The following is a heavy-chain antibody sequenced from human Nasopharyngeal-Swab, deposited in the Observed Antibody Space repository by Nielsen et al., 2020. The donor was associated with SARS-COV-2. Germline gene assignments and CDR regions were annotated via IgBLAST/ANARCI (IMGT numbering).Heavy chain of an antibody. CDR3: ARDGYDTSAFDI. J-gene: IGHJ3*02. CDR1: GGSVSSGSYY. D-gene: IGHD3-22*01. Sequence: SETLSLTCTVSGGSVSSGSYYWSWIRQPPGKGLEWIGYIYYSGSTNYNPSLKSRVTISVDTSKNQFSLKLSSVTAADTAVYYCARDGYDTSAFDIWGQGTMVTVSS. CDR2: IYYSGST. V-gene: IGHV4-61*01.